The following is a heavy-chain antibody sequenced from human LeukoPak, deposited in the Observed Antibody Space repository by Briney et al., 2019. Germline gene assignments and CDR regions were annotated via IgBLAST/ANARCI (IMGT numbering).Heavy chain of an antibody. J-gene: IGHJ4*02. CDR3: AKEGIAARPLDY. Sequence: GGSLRLSCAASGLTFSRYWMSWVRQAPGKGLEWVANIKQDGSEKYYVDSVKGRFTISRDNAKNSLYLQMNSLRAEDMALYYCAKEGIAARPLDYWGQGTLVTVSS. V-gene: IGHV3-7*03. CDR1: GLTFSRYW. CDR2: IKQDGSEK. D-gene: IGHD6-6*01.